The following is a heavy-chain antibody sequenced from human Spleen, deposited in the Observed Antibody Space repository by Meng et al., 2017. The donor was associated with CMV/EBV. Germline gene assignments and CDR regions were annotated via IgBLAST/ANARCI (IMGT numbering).Heavy chain of an antibody. CDR3: ARGIRYCYSSSCYIWFDP. V-gene: IGHV3-7*01. D-gene: IGHD2-2*02. J-gene: IGHJ5*02. CDR1: GVSREHYG. CDR2: INENGSEK. Sequence: GGSLRLSCSASGVSREHYGMSWVHQAPGKGLEWVANINENGSEKYYEDSLKGRVTISRDNARNSLYLQMNSLGAEDTAVYYCARGIRYCYSSSCYIWFDPWGQGTLVTVSS.